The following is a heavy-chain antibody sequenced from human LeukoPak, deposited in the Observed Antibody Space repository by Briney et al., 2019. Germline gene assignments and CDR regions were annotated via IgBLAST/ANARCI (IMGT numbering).Heavy chain of an antibody. CDR3: ARVLVQYTWNDIYYYGMDV. Sequence: SETLSLTCAVFGVSISGTTYYWGWIRQPPGKGLEWIASIHYVGNTYYNPSLRSRLTISVDTSKNQFSLQLTSVTAADTAVYYCARVLVQYTWNDIYYYGMDVWGQGTTVTVSS. J-gene: IGHJ6*02. CDR2: IHYVGNT. CDR1: GVSISGTTYY. D-gene: IGHD1-1*01. V-gene: IGHV4-39*07.